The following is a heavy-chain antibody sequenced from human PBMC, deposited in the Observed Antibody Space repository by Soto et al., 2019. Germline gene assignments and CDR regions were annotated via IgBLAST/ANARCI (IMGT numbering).Heavy chain of an antibody. J-gene: IGHJ4*02. D-gene: IGHD3-10*01. CDR1: GGTFSSHV. CDR2: IMPIIGTA. V-gene: IGHV1-69*01. Sequence: QVQLVQSGAEVKKPGSSVKVSCKASGGTFSSHVFNWVRQAPGQGLEWMGGIMPIIGTANYAQKFQGRVTITADESTRTAYMELSSLRSEDTAVYYCARDLEFRDGNISHLDYWGQGTLVNFS. CDR3: ARDLEFRDGNISHLDY.